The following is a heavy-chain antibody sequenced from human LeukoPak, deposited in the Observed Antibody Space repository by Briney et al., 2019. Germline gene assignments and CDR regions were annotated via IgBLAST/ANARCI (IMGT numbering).Heavy chain of an antibody. Sequence: GASVKVSCKASGGTFSSYAISWGRQAPGQGLEWMGGIIPIFGTANYAQKFQGRVTITTDESTSTAYMELSSLRSEDTAVYYCARSPSSLPPDCFDPGGQGTLVTVSS. D-gene: IGHD6-13*01. J-gene: IGHJ5*02. CDR1: GGTFSSYA. V-gene: IGHV1-69*05. CDR2: IIPIFGTA. CDR3: ARSPSSLPPDCFDP.